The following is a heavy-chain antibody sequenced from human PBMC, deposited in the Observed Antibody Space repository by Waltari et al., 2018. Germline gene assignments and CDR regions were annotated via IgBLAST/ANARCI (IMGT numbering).Heavy chain of an antibody. D-gene: IGHD1-1*01. CDR3: ASFTTKTH. CDR2: IYSGGST. J-gene: IGHJ4*02. V-gene: IGHV3-53*01. Sequence: EVQLVESGGGLIQPGGSLRLSCAASGFTVSNNYLSWVRQAPGKGLEWVSLIYSGGSTSYADSVKGRFTISRDNSRNTLYLQMNSLRAEDTAVYYCASFTTKTHWGQGTLVTVSS. CDR1: GFTVSNNY.